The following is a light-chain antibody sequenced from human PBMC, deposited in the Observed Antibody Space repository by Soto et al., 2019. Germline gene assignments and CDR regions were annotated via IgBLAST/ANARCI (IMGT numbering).Light chain of an antibody. Sequence: IQMTQSPSTLSASVGDRVTITCRASQIISSWLAWYQQKPGKAPKLLIYDASSLETGVPSRFSGSGSGTEFTLTISSLQPEDFATYYCQQYRTFGQGTKVDI. CDR1: QIISSW. CDR2: DAS. V-gene: IGKV1-5*01. CDR3: QQYRT. J-gene: IGKJ1*01.